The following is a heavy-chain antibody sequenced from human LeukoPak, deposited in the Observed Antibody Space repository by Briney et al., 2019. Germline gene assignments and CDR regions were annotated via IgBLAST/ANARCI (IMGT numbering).Heavy chain of an antibody. CDR1: GFTFSSSF. Sequence: GGSLRLSCAASGFTFSSSFLSWVRQAPGKGLEWVSVIFGGGGTYYADSVKGRFTISRDNSKNTLFLQMNTLRPDDTAVYYCARAMDVWGQGTTVTVFS. V-gene: IGHV3-53*01. CDR3: ARAMDV. J-gene: IGHJ6*02. CDR2: IFGGGGT.